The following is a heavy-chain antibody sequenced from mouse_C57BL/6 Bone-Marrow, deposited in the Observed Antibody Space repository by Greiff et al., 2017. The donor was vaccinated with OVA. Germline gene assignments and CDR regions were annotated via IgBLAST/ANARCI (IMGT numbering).Heavy chain of an antibody. J-gene: IGHJ1*03. CDR1: GYTFTSYW. D-gene: IGHD1-1*01. Sequence: QVHVKQSGAELAKPGASVKLSCKASGYTFTSYWMHWVKQRPGQGLEWIGYINPSSGYTKYNQKFKDKATLTADKSSSTAYMQLSSLTYEDSAVYYCARWGTAVVGYFDVWGTGTTVTVSS. V-gene: IGHV1-7*01. CDR3: ARWGTAVVGYFDV. CDR2: INPSSGYT.